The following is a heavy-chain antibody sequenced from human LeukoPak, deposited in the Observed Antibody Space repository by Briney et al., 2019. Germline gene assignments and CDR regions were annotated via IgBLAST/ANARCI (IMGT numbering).Heavy chain of an antibody. J-gene: IGHJ4*02. D-gene: IGHD2-21*02. CDR1: GFTFSSYW. V-gene: IGHV3-7*01. CDR3: ARDAVRGGDCDC. CDR2: IKEDGSEE. Sequence: GGSLRLSCAASGFTFSSYWMKWVRQAPGEGPEWVAQIKEDGSEEYYGDSVKGRFTISRDNAKNSLYLQMNRLRVEDTAVYYCARDAVRGGDCDCWGQGTLVTVSS.